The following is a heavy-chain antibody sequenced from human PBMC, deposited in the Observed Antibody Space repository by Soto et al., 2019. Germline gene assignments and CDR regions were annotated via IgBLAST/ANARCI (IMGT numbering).Heavy chain of an antibody. D-gene: IGHD2-8*01. CDR1: GGTFSSYA. V-gene: IGHV1-69*13. CDR3: ARDQEPSMLYYDYYYMDV. CDR2: IIPIFGTA. Sequence: GASVKVSCKASGGTFSSYAISWVRQAPGQGLEWMGGIIPIFGTANYAQKFQGRVTITADESTSTAYMELSSLRSEDTAVYYCARDQEPSMLYYDYYYMDVWGKGTTVTVSS. J-gene: IGHJ6*03.